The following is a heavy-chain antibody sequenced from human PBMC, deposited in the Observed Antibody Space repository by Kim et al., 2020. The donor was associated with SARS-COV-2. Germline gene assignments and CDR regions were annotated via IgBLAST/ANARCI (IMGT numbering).Heavy chain of an antibody. J-gene: IGHJ4*02. D-gene: IGHD3-16*02. CDR3: AREETYYDYVWGSYRYAPQDY. Sequence: SETLSLTCAVYGGSFSGYYWSWIRQPPGKGLEWIGEINHSGSTNYNPSLKSRVTISVVTSKNQFSLKLSSVTAADTAVYYCAREETYYDYVWGSYRYAPQDYWGQGTLVTVSS. CDR2: INHSGST. CDR1: GGSFSGYY. V-gene: IGHV4-34*01.